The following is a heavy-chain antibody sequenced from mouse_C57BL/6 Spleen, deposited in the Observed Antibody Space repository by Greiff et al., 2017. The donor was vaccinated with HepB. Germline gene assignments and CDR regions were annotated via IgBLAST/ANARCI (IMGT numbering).Heavy chain of an antibody. J-gene: IGHJ4*01. CDR1: GYTFTDYN. D-gene: IGHD2-4*01. CDR3: ARFYDYDGFYAMDY. CDR2: INPNNGGT. V-gene: IGHV1-18*01. Sequence: EVKLQQSGPELVKPGASVKIPCKASGYTFTDYNMDWVKQSHGKSLEWIGDINPNNGGTIYNQKFKGKATLTVDKSSSTAYMELRSLTSEDTAVYYCARFYDYDGFYAMDYWGQGTSVTVSS.